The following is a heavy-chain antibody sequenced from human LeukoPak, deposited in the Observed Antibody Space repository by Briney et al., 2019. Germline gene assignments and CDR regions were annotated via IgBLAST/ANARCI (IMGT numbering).Heavy chain of an antibody. CDR3: ARDGSGSFYFDY. CDR2: IKPSGGST. CDR1: GYTFTSYY. V-gene: IGHV1-46*01. J-gene: IGHJ4*02. D-gene: IGHD3-10*01. Sequence: GASVTVSCKASGYTFTSYYMHWVRQAPGQGLEWMGIIKPSGGSTSYAQKFQGTLTMTSDTSTSTLYMELSSLRSEDTAVYYCARDGSGSFYFDYWGQGTLVTVSS.